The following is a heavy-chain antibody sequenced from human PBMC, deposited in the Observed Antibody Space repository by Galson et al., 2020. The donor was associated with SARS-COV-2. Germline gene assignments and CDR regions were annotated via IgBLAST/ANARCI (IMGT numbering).Heavy chain of an antibody. CDR3: ARGSIPGYCSSTSCFWGYDGMDV. J-gene: IGHJ6*02. CDR1: GGSISSGGYY. Sequence: SETLSLTCTVSGGSISSGGYYWSWIRQHPGKGLEWIGYIYYSGSTYYNPSLKSRVTISVDTSKNQLSLKLSSVTAADTAVYYCARGSIPGYCSSTSCFWGYDGMDVWGQGTTGTVSS. D-gene: IGHD2-2*01. CDR2: IYYSGST. V-gene: IGHV4-31*03.